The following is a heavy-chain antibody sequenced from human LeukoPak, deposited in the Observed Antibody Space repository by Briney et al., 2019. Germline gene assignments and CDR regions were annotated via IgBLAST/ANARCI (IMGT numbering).Heavy chain of an antibody. CDR2: FDAEDGET. Sequence: ASVRVSCKVSGYTLTELSMHWVRQAPGKGLERRGGFDAEDGETIYAQKFQGRVTMTEDTPTDTAYLELSSLRSEDTAVYYCATVVATGAYYSYGMDVWGQGTTVTVSS. D-gene: IGHD2-15*01. J-gene: IGHJ6*02. CDR3: ATVVATGAYYSYGMDV. V-gene: IGHV1-24*01. CDR1: GYTLTELS.